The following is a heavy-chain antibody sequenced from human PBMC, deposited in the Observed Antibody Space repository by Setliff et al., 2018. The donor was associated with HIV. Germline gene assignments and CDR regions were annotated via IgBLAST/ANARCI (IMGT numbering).Heavy chain of an antibody. CDR2: ISSTSSTI. CDR1: GFSFSDSH. D-gene: IGHD3-10*01. V-gene: IGHV3-11*04. J-gene: IGHJ6*02. CDR3: ARKLRPGYGMDV. Sequence: GGSLRLSCAASGFSFSDSHMTWIRQAPGKGLEWVSYISSTSSTIYYANSVKGRFTISRDDAKNSLYLQMNSLRAEDTAVYYCARKLRPGYGMDVWGQGTPVTVSS.